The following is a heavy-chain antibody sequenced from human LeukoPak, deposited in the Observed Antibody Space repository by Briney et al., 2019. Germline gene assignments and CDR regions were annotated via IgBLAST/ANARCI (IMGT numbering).Heavy chain of an antibody. CDR1: GFTFSSYA. J-gene: IGHJ4*02. Sequence: GGSLRLSCTVSGFTFSSYAMHWVRQAPGKGLEWVAVISYDGSNKYYADSVKGRFTISRDNSKNTLYLQMNSLRAEDTAVYYCVRGRTSGSSWPFDYWGQGTLVTVSS. CDR3: VRGRTSGSSWPFDY. D-gene: IGHD6-13*01. V-gene: IGHV3-30-3*01. CDR2: ISYDGSNK.